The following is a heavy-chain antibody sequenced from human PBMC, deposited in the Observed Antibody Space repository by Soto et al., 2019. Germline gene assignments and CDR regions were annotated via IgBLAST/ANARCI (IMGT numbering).Heavy chain of an antibody. CDR1: GYTFTSYG. J-gene: IGHJ4*02. V-gene: IGHV1-18*01. CDR2: ISVYNGTT. CDR3: ARTDSRPQDFDY. D-gene: IGHD6-13*01. Sequence: QVQLVQSGAEVKKPGASVKVSCKASGYTFTSYGITWVRQAPGQGLEWMGWISVYNGTTNYAHKRQGRVTMTTYTSTSTAYMELRSLRSDDTAVYYCARTDSRPQDFDYWGQGTLVTVSS.